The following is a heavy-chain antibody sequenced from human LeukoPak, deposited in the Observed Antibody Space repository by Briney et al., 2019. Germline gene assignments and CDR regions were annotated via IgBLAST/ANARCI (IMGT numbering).Heavy chain of an antibody. V-gene: IGHV4-59*01. CDR1: GGSISSYY. CDR3: ARYNSYGYPYYFDY. D-gene: IGHD5-18*01. CDR2: IYYSGST. Sequence: PSETLSLTCTVSGGSISSYYWSWIRQPPGKGLEWIGYIYYSGSTNYNPSLKSRVTISVDTSKNQFSLKLSSVTAADTAVYYRARYNSYGYPYYFDYWGQGTLVTVSS. J-gene: IGHJ4*02.